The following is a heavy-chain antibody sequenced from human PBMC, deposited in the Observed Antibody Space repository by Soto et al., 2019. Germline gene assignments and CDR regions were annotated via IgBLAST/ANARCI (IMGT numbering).Heavy chain of an antibody. CDR1: GYSFTSYW. CDR3: ARLPATMVRGVMLWFDP. D-gene: IGHD3-10*01. V-gene: IGHV5-51*01. Sequence: ESLKISCKGSGYSFTSYWIGWVRQMPGKGLEWMGIIYPGDSDTRYSPSFQGQVTISADKSISTAYLQWSSLKASDTAMYYCARLPATMVRGVMLWFDPWGQGTLVTVSS. J-gene: IGHJ5*02. CDR2: IYPGDSDT.